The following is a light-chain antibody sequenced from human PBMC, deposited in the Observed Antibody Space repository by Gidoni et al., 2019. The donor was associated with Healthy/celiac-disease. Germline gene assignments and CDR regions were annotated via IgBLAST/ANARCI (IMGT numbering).Light chain of an antibody. Sequence: SSELTPPPSVSVSPGQTARITCSGDALPKQYAYWYQQKPGQAPMLVIYKDTERPSGIPERFSGSSSGATVTLTISGVQAEDEADYYCQSADSSGTYVVFGGGTKLTVL. CDR3: QSADSSGTYVV. J-gene: IGLJ2*01. CDR1: ALPKQY. V-gene: IGLV3-25*03. CDR2: KDT.